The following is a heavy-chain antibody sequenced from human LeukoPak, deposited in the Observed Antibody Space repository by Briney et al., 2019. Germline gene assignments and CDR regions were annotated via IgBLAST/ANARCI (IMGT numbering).Heavy chain of an antibody. CDR3: ARVSGYSGYDWESDAYYYYYGMDV. V-gene: IGHV1-8*01. CDR1: GYTFTSYD. J-gene: IGHJ6*02. Sequence: GASVKVSCKASGYTFTSYDINWVRQATGQGLEWMGWMNPNSGNTGYAQKFQGRVTMTRNTSISTAYMELSSLRSEDTAVYYCARVSGYSGYDWESDAYYYYYGMDVWGQGTTVTVSS. D-gene: IGHD5-12*01. CDR2: MNPNSGNT.